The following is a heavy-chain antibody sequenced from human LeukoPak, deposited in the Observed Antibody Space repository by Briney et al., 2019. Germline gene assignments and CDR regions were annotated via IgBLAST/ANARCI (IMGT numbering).Heavy chain of an antibody. CDR3: ARDRAYDFWSGYHDY. J-gene: IGHJ4*02. D-gene: IGHD3-3*01. CDR1: GGSISSHY. CDR2: IYYSGST. V-gene: IGHV4-59*11. Sequence: PSETLSLTCTVSGGSISSHYWSWIRQPPGKGLDWIGYIYYSGSTNYNPSLKSRVTISVDTSKNQFSLKLSSVTAADTAVYYRARDRAYDFWSGYHDYWGQGTLVTVSS.